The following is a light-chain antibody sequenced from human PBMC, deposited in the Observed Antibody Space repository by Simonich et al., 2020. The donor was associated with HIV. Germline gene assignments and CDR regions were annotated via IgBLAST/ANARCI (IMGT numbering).Light chain of an antibody. V-gene: IGKV1-NL1*01. CDR3: QQANSVPYT. CDR1: QGISNS. CDR2: AAS. J-gene: IGKJ2*01. Sequence: DIQMTQSPSSLSASVGDRVTITCRASQGISNSLAWYQQKPGKAPKLLLYAASRLESGVPSRVSGSGYGTDFTLTISSLQPEDFVTYYCQQANSVPYTFGQGTKLEIK.